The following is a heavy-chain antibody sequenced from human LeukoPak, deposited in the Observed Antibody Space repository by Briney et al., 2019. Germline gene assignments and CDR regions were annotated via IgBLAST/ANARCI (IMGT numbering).Heavy chain of an antibody. Sequence: ASVKVSCKASRYTFTSYDINWVRRATGQGLEWMGWMNPNSGNTGYAQKFQGRVTITRNTSISTAYMELSSLRSEDTAVYYCARSPPPDGDYEEWFDPWGQGTLVTVSS. D-gene: IGHD4-17*01. J-gene: IGHJ5*02. V-gene: IGHV1-8*03. CDR2: MNPNSGNT. CDR1: RYTFTSYD. CDR3: ARSPPPDGDYEEWFDP.